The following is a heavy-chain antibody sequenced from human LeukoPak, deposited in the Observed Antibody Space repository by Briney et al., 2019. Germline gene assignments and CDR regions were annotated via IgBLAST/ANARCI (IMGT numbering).Heavy chain of an antibody. CDR3: ARGPEVGGDYGIDY. D-gene: IGHD4/OR15-4a*01. J-gene: IGHJ4*02. CDR2: ISAYNGNT. V-gene: IGHV1-18*01. Sequence: APVKPSCKPSVYTFTSSGISSMRQAPGPGLEWMGWISAYNGNTNYAQKLQGRVTMTTDTSTSTAYMELRSLRSDDTAVYYCARGPEVGGDYGIDYWGQGTLVTVSS. CDR1: VYTFTSSG.